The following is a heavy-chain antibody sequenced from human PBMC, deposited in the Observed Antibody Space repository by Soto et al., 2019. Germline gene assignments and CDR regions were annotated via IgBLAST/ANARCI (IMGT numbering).Heavy chain of an antibody. V-gene: IGHV3-30-3*01. J-gene: IGHJ3*02. CDR2: LSYDGANK. CDR1: GFTFSDYA. D-gene: IGHD3-22*01. Sequence: GGSLRLSCAASGFTFSDYAMHWVRQAPGKGPEWVATLSYDGANKFYADSVRGRFTISRDNSRNTVDLQMNSLRSEDTAVYSCARGLDSSGYFSSRYNGPTGIWGQGTMVTVSS. CDR3: ARGLDSSGYFSSRYNGPTGI.